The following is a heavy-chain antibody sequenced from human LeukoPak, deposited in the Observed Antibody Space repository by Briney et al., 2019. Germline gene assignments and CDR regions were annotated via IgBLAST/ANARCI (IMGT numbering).Heavy chain of an antibody. CDR1: GGSISSYY. V-gene: IGHV4-59*01. J-gene: IGHJ5*02. CDR3: ARRPGSSAYDPWFDP. D-gene: IGHD3-22*01. CDR2: IYYSGST. Sequence: SETLSLTCTVSGGSISSYYWSWIRQPPGKGLEWIGYIYYSGSTNYNPSLKSRVTISVDTSKNQFSLKLSSVTAADTAVYYCARRPGSSAYDPWFDPWGQGTLVTVSS.